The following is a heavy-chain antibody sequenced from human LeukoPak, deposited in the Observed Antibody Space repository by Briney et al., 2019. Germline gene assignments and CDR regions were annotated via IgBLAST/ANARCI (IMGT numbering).Heavy chain of an antibody. CDR1: GYTFTGYY. Sequence: ASVKVSCKASGYTFTGYYMHWVRQAPGQGLEWMGWINPNSGGTNYAQKFQGRVTMTRDTSISTAYMELSRLRSDDTAVYYCARDGRYYGSGSYYPWFDPWGQRTLVTISS. J-gene: IGHJ5*02. V-gene: IGHV1-2*02. D-gene: IGHD3-10*01. CDR2: INPNSGGT. CDR3: ARDGRYYGSGSYYPWFDP.